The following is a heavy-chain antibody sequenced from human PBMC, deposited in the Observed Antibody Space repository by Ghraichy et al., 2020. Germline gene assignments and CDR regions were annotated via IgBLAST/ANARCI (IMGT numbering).Heavy chain of an antibody. CDR1: GYTFTGYY. J-gene: IGHJ6*02. CDR2: INPNSGGT. Sequence: ASVKVSCKASGYTFTGYYMHWVRQAPGQGLEWMGWINPNSGGTNYAQKFQGRVTMTRDTSISTAYMELSRLRSDDTAVYYCAREGIPRVGSSWPLHYYGMDVWGQGTTVTVSS. V-gene: IGHV1-2*02. CDR3: AREGIPRVGSSWPLHYYGMDV. D-gene: IGHD6-13*01.